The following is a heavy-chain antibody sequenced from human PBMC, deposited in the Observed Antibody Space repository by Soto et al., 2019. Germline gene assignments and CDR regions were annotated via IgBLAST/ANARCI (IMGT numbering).Heavy chain of an antibody. Sequence: GGSLRLSCAASGFTFSDYYMSWVRQAPGKGLEWISYIRHSGNTIYYADSVKGRFTISRDNAKNSLYLQMNSLRAEDTAVYYCARAMASYDAFDIWGQGTMVTVSS. CDR1: GFTFSDYY. CDR2: IRHSGNTI. V-gene: IGHV3-11*01. J-gene: IGHJ3*02. D-gene: IGHD1-26*01. CDR3: ARAMASYDAFDI.